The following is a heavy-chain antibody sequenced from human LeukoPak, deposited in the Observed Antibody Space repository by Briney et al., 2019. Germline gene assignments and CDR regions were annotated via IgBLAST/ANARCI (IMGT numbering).Heavy chain of an antibody. J-gene: IGHJ4*02. Sequence: GGSLRLSCAASGFTVSTSYVSWVRQAPGKGLEWVSVTYSSGTIYYADSLKGRFTISRDSSKNTLYLQINNLRVDDTAVYYCARVSPFDYWGQGTLVTVS. CDR3: ARVSPFDY. CDR1: GFTVSTSY. V-gene: IGHV3-66*01. CDR2: TYSSGTI.